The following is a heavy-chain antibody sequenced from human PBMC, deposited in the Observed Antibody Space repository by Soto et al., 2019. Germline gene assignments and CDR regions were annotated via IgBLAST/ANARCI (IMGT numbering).Heavy chain of an antibody. CDR1: GYTFTGYY. Sequence: ASVKVSCKASGYTFTGYYRHWVRQAPGQGLEWMGWINPNSGGTNYAQKFQGWVTMTRDTSISTAYMELSRLRSDDTAVYYCARAYCSGGSCQDGSFDYWGQGTLVTVSS. CDR2: INPNSGGT. D-gene: IGHD2-15*01. CDR3: ARAYCSGGSCQDGSFDY. V-gene: IGHV1-2*04. J-gene: IGHJ4*02.